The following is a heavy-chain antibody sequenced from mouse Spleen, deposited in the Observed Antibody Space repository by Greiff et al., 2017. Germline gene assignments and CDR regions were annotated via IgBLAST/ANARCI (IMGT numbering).Heavy chain of an antibody. CDR2: ISNGGGST. Sequence: DVHLVESGGGLVQPGGSLKLSCATSGFTFSDYYMYWVRQTPEKRLEWVAYISNGGGSTYYPDTVKGRFTISRDNAKNTLYLQMSRLKSEDTAMYYCARVGSSYAMDYWGQGTSVTVSS. D-gene: IGHD1-1*01. J-gene: IGHJ4*01. CDR3: ARVGSSYAMDY. CDR1: GFTFSDYY. V-gene: IGHV5-12*02.